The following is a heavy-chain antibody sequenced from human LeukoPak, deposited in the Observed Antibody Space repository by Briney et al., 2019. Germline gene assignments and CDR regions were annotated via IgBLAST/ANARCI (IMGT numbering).Heavy chain of an antibody. V-gene: IGHV4-59*06. CDR2: IYYSGST. D-gene: IGHD3-22*01. CDR1: GGSISSYY. Sequence: PSETLSLTCTVSGGSISSYYWSWIRQHPGKGLEWIGYIYYSGSTYYNPSLKSRVTISVDTSKNQFSLELSSVTAADTAVYYCATTYYYDSSGYWLSSWGQGTLVTVSS. CDR3: ATTYYYDSSGYWLSS. J-gene: IGHJ4*02.